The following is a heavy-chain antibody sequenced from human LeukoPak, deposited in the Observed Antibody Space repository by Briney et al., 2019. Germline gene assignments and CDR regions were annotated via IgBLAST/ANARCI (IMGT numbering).Heavy chain of an antibody. CDR2: ISYDGSNK. V-gene: IGHV3-30*04. CDR1: GFTFSSYA. Sequence: PGGSLRLSCAASGFTFSSYAMHWVRQAPGKGLEWVAVISYDGSNKYYADSVKGRFTISRDNSKNTLYLQMNSLRAEDPAVYYCASAYCGGDCYYYGMDVWGKGTTVTVSS. J-gene: IGHJ6*04. D-gene: IGHD2-21*01. CDR3: ASAYCGGDCYYYGMDV.